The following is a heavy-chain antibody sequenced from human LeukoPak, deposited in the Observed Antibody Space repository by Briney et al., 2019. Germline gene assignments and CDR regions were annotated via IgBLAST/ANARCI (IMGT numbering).Heavy chain of an antibody. D-gene: IGHD4-17*01. CDR1: GFTFSDYA. V-gene: IGHV3-23*01. CDR2: ISGSGGST. J-gene: IGHJ4*02. Sequence: QPGGSLRLSCAVSGFTFSDYAMSWVRQAPGKGLEWVSAISGSGGSTYYADSVKGRFTISRDNSKNTLYLQMNSLRAEDTAVYYCAILLTTVRHIESHDYWGQGTLVTVSS. CDR3: AILLTTVRHIESHDY.